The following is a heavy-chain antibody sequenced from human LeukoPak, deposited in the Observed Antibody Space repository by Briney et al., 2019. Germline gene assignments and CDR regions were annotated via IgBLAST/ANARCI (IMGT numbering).Heavy chain of an antibody. Sequence: GASVKVSCRASGYTFTKYGISWVRQAPGQGLEWMGWIGAYNGQTDYSQRLQGRVTMTIDTSTSTAYMELRRLTSDDTAMYYCARDIGVSQFDSWGQETLVTVSS. J-gene: IGHJ4*02. V-gene: IGHV1-18*01. CDR2: IGAYNGQT. CDR1: GYTFTKYG. D-gene: IGHD3-10*01. CDR3: ARDIGVSQFDS.